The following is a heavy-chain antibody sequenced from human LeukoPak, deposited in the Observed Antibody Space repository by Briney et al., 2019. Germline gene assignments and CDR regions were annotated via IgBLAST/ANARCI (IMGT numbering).Heavy chain of an antibody. V-gene: IGHV1-2*02. D-gene: IGHD1-26*01. J-gene: IGHJ4*02. Sequence: ASVKVSCKVSGYTLTELSMHWVRQAPGQGLEWMGWINPNSGGTNYAQKFQGRVTMTRDMSISTAYMELSRLRSDDTAVYYCARDRRSGSHDYWGQGTLVTVSS. CDR3: ARDRRSGSHDY. CDR1: GYTLTELS. CDR2: INPNSGGT.